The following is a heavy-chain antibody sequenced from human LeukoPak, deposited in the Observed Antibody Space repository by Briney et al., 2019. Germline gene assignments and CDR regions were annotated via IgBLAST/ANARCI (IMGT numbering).Heavy chain of an antibody. V-gene: IGHV1-69*04. D-gene: IGHD6-13*01. Sequence: SVKVSCKASGGTFSSYAISWVRQAPGQGLEWMGRIIPILGIANYAQKFQGRVTITADKSTSTAYMELSRLRSDDTAVYYCARGRTAAAGTPGIDYWGQGTLVTVSS. CDR1: GGTFSSYA. J-gene: IGHJ4*02. CDR3: ARGRTAAAGTPGIDY. CDR2: IIPILGIA.